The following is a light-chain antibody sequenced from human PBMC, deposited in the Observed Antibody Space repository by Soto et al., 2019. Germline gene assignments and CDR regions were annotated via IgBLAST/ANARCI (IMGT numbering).Light chain of an antibody. CDR2: EVS. J-gene: IGLJ1*01. Sequence: QSALTQPASVSASPGQSITISCTGASSDVGGYNYVSWYQQHPGKAPKLMIYEVSNRPSGISDRFSGSKSGNTASLTISWLQAEDEADYYCTSYTASTTYVFGTGTKLTVL. CDR1: SSDVGGYNY. CDR3: TSYTASTTYV. V-gene: IGLV2-14*01.